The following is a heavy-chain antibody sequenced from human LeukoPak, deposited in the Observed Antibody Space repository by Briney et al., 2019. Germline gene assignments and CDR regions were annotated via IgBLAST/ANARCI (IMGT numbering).Heavy chain of an antibody. Sequence: GGSLRLSCAASGFAFSSYWMHWVRQAPGKGLVWVSRIDSDGSSTTYADSVQDRFTISRDNAKNTLYLQMNSLRADDTAVYYCARSVYSYYANWFDPWGQGTLVTVSS. J-gene: IGHJ5*02. CDR2: IDSDGSST. D-gene: IGHD4-11*01. CDR3: ARSVYSYYANWFDP. V-gene: IGHV3-74*01. CDR1: GFAFSSYW.